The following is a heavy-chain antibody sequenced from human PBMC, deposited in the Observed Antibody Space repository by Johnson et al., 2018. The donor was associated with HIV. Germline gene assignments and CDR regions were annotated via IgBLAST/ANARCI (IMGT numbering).Heavy chain of an antibody. Sequence: VQLVESGGGLVQPGGSLRLSCAASGFIFSGYWMNWVRQAPGKGLEWVAGIKYDGSGKFCVDSVKGRFTISRDNAKDSLFLQMNSLSAEDTAVYYCAKPLVGATRDDAFDVWGQGTMVTVSS. CDR2: IKYDGSGK. V-gene: IGHV3-7*01. J-gene: IGHJ3*01. D-gene: IGHD1-26*01. CDR3: AKPLVGATRDDAFDV. CDR1: GFIFSGYW.